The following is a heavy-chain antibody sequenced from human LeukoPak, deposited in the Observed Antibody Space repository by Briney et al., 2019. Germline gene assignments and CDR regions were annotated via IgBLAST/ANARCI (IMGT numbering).Heavy chain of an antibody. CDR3: ARDDKYYDILTGFNWFDP. Sequence: PGGSLRLSCAASGFTFSSYSMNWVRQAPGKGLEWVSSISSSSSTIYYADSVKGRFTISRDNAKNSLYLQMNSLRAEDTAVYYWARDDKYYDILTGFNWFDPWGQGTLVTVPS. CDR2: ISSSSSTI. J-gene: IGHJ5*02. CDR1: GFTFSSYS. D-gene: IGHD3-9*01. V-gene: IGHV3-48*04.